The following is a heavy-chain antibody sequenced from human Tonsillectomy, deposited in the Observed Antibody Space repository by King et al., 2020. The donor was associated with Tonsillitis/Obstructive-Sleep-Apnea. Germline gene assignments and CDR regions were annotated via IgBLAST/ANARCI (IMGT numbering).Heavy chain of an antibody. CDR3: ARVYYDFLTGSSTSNFHSMDA. V-gene: IGHV1-69*18. CDR1: GDTFSSFG. CDR2: IVPISGTT. J-gene: IGHJ6*03. D-gene: IGHD3-9*01. Sequence: QLVQSGAEVKKPGSSVKVSCKASGDTFSSFGVSWVRQAPGQGLEWMGTIVPISGTTNYAQKFQGRVTITADESTNTAYMELSSLRSEDTAVYFCARVYYDFLTGSSTSNFHSMDAGGRGTTVPV.